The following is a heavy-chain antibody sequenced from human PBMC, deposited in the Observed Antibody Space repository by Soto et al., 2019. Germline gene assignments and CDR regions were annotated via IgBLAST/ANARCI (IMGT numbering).Heavy chain of an antibody. CDR2: IYYSGYT. D-gene: IGHD3-9*01. CDR3: ARGGNGYHILTGFSSHY. V-gene: IGHV4-30-4*01. J-gene: IGHJ4*02. Sequence: QVQLQESGPGLVKPSQTLSLTCTVSGGSISSGAYYWTWIRQPPGKGLEWIGYIYYSGYTYYNPSLKSRITISVDTSKNQFSLKLTSVTAADTAVYFCARGGNGYHILTGFSSHYWGQGTLVTVSS. CDR1: GGSISSGAYY.